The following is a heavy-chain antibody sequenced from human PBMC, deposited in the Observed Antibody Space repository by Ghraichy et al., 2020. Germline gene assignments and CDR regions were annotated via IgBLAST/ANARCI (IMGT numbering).Heavy chain of an antibody. Sequence: SETLSLTCTVSGGSISSYYWSWIRQPAGKGLEWIGRIYTSGSTNYNPSLKSRVTMSVDTSKNQFSLKLSSVTAADTAVYYCARDHYDILTGYYVPFDYWGQGTLVTVSS. D-gene: IGHD3-9*01. V-gene: IGHV4-4*07. CDR1: GGSISSYY. CDR3: ARDHYDILTGYYVPFDY. J-gene: IGHJ4*02. CDR2: IYTSGST.